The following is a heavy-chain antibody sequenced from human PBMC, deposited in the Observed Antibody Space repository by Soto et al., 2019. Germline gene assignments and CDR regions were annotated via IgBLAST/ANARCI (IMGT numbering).Heavy chain of an antibody. CDR2: IYSGGST. J-gene: IGHJ4*02. CDR1: GFTVSSNY. V-gene: IGHV3-53*04. D-gene: IGHD3-9*01. CDR3: ARVGPYDILTGYSSGFDY. Sequence: GGSLRLSCAASGFTVSSNYMSWVRQAPGKGLEWVSVIYSGGSTYYADSVKGRFTISRHNSKNTLYLQMNSLRAEDTAVYYCARVGPYDILTGYSSGFDYWGQGTLVTVSS.